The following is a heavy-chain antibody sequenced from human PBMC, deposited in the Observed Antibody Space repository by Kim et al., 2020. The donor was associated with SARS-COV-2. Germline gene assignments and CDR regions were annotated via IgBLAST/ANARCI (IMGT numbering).Heavy chain of an antibody. J-gene: IGHJ6*02. D-gene: IGHD2-21*01. CDR2: IRGGAVNK. V-gene: IGHV3-23*01. CDR1: GFTFDTYA. Sequence: GGSLRLSCVASGFTFDTYAMSWVRQAPGKGLEWVSVIRGGAVNKFYADSVRGRFTISRDNSKNTLYLQMNSLRDEDTALYYCAKMVIMDGYNYFYYYAMDVWGQGTTGAVSS. CDR3: AKMVIMDGYNYFYYYAMDV.